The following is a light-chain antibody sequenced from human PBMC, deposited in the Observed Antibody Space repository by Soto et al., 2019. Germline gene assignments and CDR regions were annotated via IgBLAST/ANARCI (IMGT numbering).Light chain of an antibody. CDR3: SSYTSSSTPYV. V-gene: IGLV2-14*01. CDR1: SSDVGGYNY. CDR2: DVS. Sequence: QSVLTQPASVSGSPGQSITISCTGTSSDVGGYNYVSWFQQHPGKAPKLIIYDVSDRPSGFSNRFSGSKSGNTASLTISGLQAEDEADYFCSSYTSSSTPYVFGTGTKVTVL. J-gene: IGLJ1*01.